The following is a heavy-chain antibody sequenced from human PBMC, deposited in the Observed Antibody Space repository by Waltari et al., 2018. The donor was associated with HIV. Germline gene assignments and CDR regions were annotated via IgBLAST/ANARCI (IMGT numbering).Heavy chain of an antibody. Sequence: EVQLVESGGGLVKPGGSLRLSCPASGFTFSTYRRHWVPQAPRKGLEWVSSISSSITYIYYADSVKGRFTISRDNAKNSLYLQMNSLRAEDTAVYFCARGTYYYDSSGYYDNLPFDYWGQGTLVTVSS. D-gene: IGHD3-22*01. J-gene: IGHJ4*02. CDR2: ISSSITYI. CDR1: GFTFSTYR. CDR3: ARGTYYYDSSGYYDNLPFDY. V-gene: IGHV3-21*01.